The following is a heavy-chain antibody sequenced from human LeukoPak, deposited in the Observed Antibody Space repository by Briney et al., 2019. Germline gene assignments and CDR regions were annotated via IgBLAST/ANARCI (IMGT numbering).Heavy chain of an antibody. D-gene: IGHD3-3*01. CDR3: AKERFLEWSGDV. Sequence: GGSLRLSCAASEFIFSSFAMSWVRQAPGKGLEWVSAISGSGGSTYYADSVKGRFTISRDNSKNTLYLQMNSLRAEDTAVYYCAKERFLEWSGDVWGKGTTVTVSS. CDR2: ISGSGGST. V-gene: IGHV3-23*01. J-gene: IGHJ6*04. CDR1: EFIFSSFA.